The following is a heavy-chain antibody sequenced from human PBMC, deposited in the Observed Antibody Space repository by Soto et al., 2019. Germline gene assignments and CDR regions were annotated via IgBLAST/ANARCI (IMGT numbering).Heavy chain of an antibody. CDR1: GFTFSSYA. CDR2: ISYDGSNK. J-gene: IGHJ4*02. CDR3: ASTWAVAGNYLDY. D-gene: IGHD6-19*01. Sequence: QVQLVESGGGVVQPGRSLRLSCAASGFTFSSYAMHWVRQAPGKGLEWVAVISYDGSNKYYADSVKGRFTISRDNSKNTLYLQINSLRAEDTAVYYCASTWAVAGNYLDYWGQGTLVTVSS. V-gene: IGHV3-30-3*01.